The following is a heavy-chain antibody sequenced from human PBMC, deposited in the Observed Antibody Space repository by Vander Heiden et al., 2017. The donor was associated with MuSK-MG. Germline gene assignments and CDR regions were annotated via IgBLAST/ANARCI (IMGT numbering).Heavy chain of an antibody. D-gene: IGHD3-10*01. V-gene: IGHV3-23*01. CDR1: GFTFGSYA. CDR3: AKEWRHDSGSYCDY. Sequence: EVQLLESGGGLVQPGGSLSLSCAASGFTFGSYAMSWVRPAPGKGLEWVSAIRGSGGSTYYADSVKGRFTISRDNSKNTLYLQMNSLRAEDTAVYYCAKEWRHDSGSYCDYWGQGTLVTVSS. J-gene: IGHJ4*02. CDR2: IRGSGGST.